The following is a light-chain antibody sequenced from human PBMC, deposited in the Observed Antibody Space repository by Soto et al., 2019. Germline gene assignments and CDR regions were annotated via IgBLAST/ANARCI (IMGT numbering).Light chain of an antibody. CDR3: SSYTSSSTPNV. CDR2: DVR. Sequence: QSALTQPASVSGSPGQSITISCTGTSSDVGTYNYVSWYQQHPGKAPKLMIYDVRNRPSGVSNRFSGSKSGNTASLTISGLQAEDEADYYCSSYTSSSTPNVFGTGTKVTVL. CDR1: SSDVGTYNY. V-gene: IGLV2-14*03. J-gene: IGLJ1*01.